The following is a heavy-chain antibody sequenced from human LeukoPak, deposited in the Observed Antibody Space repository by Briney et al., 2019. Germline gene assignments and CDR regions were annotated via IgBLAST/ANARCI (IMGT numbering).Heavy chain of an antibody. V-gene: IGHV4-4*09. D-gene: IGHD5-12*01. CDR1: GGSISSYY. Sequence: SETLSLTCTVSGGSISSYYWSWIRQPPGKGLEWIGYIYTSGSTNYNPSLKSRVTISVDTSKNQFSLKLSSVTAADTAVYYCARSDGGGYDYDYWGQGTLVTVSS. CDR2: IYTSGST. CDR3: ARSDGGGYDYDY. J-gene: IGHJ4*02.